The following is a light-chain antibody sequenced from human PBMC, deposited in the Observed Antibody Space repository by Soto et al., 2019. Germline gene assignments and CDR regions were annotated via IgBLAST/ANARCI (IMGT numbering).Light chain of an antibody. CDR2: DAS. V-gene: IGKV1-5*01. Sequence: DIQMTQSPSTLSASVGDRVTITCRASQSISSWLAWYQKKPGKAPKFLIYDASSLESGVPSRFSGSGSGTEFTLTISSXQPDDFATYYCQQYTTYSYTFGQGTKVDIK. CDR3: QQYTTYSYT. J-gene: IGKJ2*01. CDR1: QSISSW.